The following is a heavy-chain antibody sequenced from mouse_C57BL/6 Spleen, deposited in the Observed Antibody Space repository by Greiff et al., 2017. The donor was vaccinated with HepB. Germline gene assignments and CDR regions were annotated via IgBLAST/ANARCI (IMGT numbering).Heavy chain of an antibody. CDR1: GYTFTDYY. Sequence: VQLQQSGPELVKPGASVKISCKASGYTFTDYYMNWVKQSHGKSLEWIGDINPNNGGTSYNQKFKGKATLTVDKSSSTAYMELRSLTSEDSAVYYCARDYYGSSWAMDYWGQGTSVTVSS. CDR3: ARDYYGSSWAMDY. D-gene: IGHD1-1*01. J-gene: IGHJ4*01. V-gene: IGHV1-26*01. CDR2: INPNNGGT.